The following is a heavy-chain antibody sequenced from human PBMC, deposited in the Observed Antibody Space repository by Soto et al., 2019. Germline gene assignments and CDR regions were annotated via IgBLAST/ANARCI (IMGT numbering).Heavy chain of an antibody. CDR2: IYPGDADA. Sequence: GECLKISCKGSGYTFTKFWIVWVRQMPGKGLECVGIIYPGDADARYSPSLQGQVTTSVDKSTNTVYLQWRSLKASDTPMYYCPRNQGYSYGHLPPDFDYWGQGTLVTVSS. J-gene: IGHJ4*02. D-gene: IGHD5-12*01. CDR1: GYTFTKFW. CDR3: PRNQGYSYGHLPPDFDY. V-gene: IGHV5-51*01.